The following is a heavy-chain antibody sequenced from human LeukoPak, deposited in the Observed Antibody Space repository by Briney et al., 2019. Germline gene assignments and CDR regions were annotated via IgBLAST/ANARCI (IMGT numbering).Heavy chain of an antibody. D-gene: IGHD2-21*02. Sequence: GASVKVSCKASGGTFSSYAISWVRQAPGQGLEWMGRIIPILGIANYAQKFQGRVTITADKSTSTAYMELSSLRSEDTAVYYCARRGGDGLFDYWGQGTLVTVSS. CDR1: GGTFSSYA. CDR3: ARRGGDGLFDY. V-gene: IGHV1-69*04. CDR2: IIPILGIA. J-gene: IGHJ4*02.